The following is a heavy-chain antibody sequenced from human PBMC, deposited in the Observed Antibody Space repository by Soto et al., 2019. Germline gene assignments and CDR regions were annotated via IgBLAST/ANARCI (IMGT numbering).Heavy chain of an antibody. D-gene: IGHD2-8*01. V-gene: IGHV1-3*01. CDR3: ARDLGYCTNGVCYPAWFDP. Sequence: ASVKVSCKAPGYTFTSYSMHWVRQAPGQRLEWMGWINAGNGNTKYSQKFQGRVTITRDTSASTAYMELSSLRSEDTAVYYCARDLGYCTNGVCYPAWFDPWGQGTLVTVSS. J-gene: IGHJ5*02. CDR2: INAGNGNT. CDR1: GYTFTSYS.